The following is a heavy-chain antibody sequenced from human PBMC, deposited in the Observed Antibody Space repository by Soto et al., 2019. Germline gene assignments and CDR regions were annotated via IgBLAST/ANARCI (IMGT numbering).Heavy chain of an antibody. D-gene: IGHD3-22*01. V-gene: IGHV3-30-3*01. CDR1: GFTFSSYA. CDR3: AREGEYYDSSGYLDY. Sequence: GGSLRLSCAASGFTFSSYAMHWVRQAPGKGLEWMAVISYDGSNKYYADSVKGRFTISRDNSMNTLYLQMNSLRAEDTAVYYCAREGEYYDSSGYLDYWGQGTLVTVSS. CDR2: ISYDGSNK. J-gene: IGHJ4*02.